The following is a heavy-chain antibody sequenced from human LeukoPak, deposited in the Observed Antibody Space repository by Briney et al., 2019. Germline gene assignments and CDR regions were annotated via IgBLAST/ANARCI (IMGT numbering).Heavy chain of an antibody. CDR3: ARDVGYSGYEAHFDY. Sequence: PGGSLRLSCAASGFTFSSYAMHWVRQAPGKGLEWVTVISYDGSNKCYTDSVKGRFTISRDNSKNTLYLQMTSLRAEDTAVYYCARDVGYSGYEAHFDYWGQGTLVTVSS. CDR2: ISYDGSNK. J-gene: IGHJ4*02. V-gene: IGHV3-30-3*01. CDR1: GFTFSSYA. D-gene: IGHD5-12*01.